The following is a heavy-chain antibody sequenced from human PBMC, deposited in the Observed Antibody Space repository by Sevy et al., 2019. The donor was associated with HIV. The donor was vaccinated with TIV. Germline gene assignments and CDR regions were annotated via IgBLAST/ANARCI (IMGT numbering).Heavy chain of an antibody. Sequence: GGSLRLSCAASGFTFSSYGMYWVRQTPGKGLEWVAVIWYDGNNKFYADSVKGRFTISRDNSKKTLYLQMNSLRAEDTVVYYCDRDKSPPVMVTMVRGALSYYFDYWGQGTLVTVSS. CDR2: IWYDGNNK. CDR1: GFTFSSYG. CDR3: DRDKSPPVMVTMVRGALSYYFDY. V-gene: IGHV3-33*01. J-gene: IGHJ4*02. D-gene: IGHD3-10*01.